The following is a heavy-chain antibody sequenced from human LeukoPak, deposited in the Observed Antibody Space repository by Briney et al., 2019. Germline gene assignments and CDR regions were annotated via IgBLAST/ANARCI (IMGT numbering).Heavy chain of an antibody. Sequence: GGSLRLSCTASGFTFGEYAVSWFRRAPGKGLEWVGFIRSKPYGGTTESAASVKGRFSISRDDSESIAHLQMNSLKTEDTAVYYCARVRYSGVGGRLDAFDIWGQGTMVTVSS. CDR2: IRSKPYGGTT. D-gene: IGHD1-26*01. J-gene: IGHJ3*02. V-gene: IGHV3-49*03. CDR3: ARVRYSGVGGRLDAFDI. CDR1: GFTFGEYA.